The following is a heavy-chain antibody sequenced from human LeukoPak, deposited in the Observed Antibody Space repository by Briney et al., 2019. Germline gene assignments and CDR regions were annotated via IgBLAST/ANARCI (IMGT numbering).Heavy chain of an antibody. CDR1: GGSISSSSYY. J-gene: IGHJ4*02. V-gene: IGHV4-39*01. Sequence: SETLSLTCTVSGGSISSSSYYWGWIRQPPGKGLEWIGSIYYSGSTYYNPSLKSRVTISVDTSKNQFSLKLSSVTAADTAVYYCARHGGSTPGFLGTDYWGQGTLVTVSS. D-gene: IGHD3-16*01. CDR3: ARHGGSTPGFLGTDY. CDR2: IYYSGST.